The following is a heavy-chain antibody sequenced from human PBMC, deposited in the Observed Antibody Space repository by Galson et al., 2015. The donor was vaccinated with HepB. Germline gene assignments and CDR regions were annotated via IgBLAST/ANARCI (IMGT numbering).Heavy chain of an antibody. J-gene: IGHJ4*02. D-gene: IGHD2-2*01. Sequence: SLRLPCAASGFTFSSYGMHWVRQAPGKGLEWVAFIRYDGSNKYYADSVKGRFTISRDNSKNTLYLQMNSLRAEDTAVYYCAKGDIVVVPAAIWFDYWGQGTLVTVSS. CDR2: IRYDGSNK. CDR1: GFTFSSYG. CDR3: AKGDIVVVPAAIWFDY. V-gene: IGHV3-30*02.